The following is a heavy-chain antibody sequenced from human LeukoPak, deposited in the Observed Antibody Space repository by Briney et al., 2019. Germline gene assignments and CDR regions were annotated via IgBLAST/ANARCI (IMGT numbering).Heavy chain of an antibody. Sequence: PGWSLRLSCAASGFTFNNAWMSWVRQAPGKGLEWVGRIKSKTNGGTTDYAAPVKGRFTISRDDSKNTLYLQMNSLKTEDTAVYYCTTCLLAYPFDYWGQGTLVTVSS. CDR3: TTCLLAYPFDY. V-gene: IGHV3-15*01. CDR1: GFTFNNAW. J-gene: IGHJ4*02. D-gene: IGHD2-15*01. CDR2: IKSKTNGGTT.